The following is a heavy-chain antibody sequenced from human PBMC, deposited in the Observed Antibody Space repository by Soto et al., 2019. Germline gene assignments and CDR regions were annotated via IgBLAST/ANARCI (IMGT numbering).Heavy chain of an antibody. Sequence: SETLSLTCTVSGGSISNYYWSWIRHPPGKGLEWIGYIYYSGNTNYNPSLKSRVTISVDTSKNQFSLKLSSVTAADTAVYYCARVAAAAYWFDPWGQGTLVTVSS. CDR3: ARVAAAAYWFDP. CDR2: IYYSGNT. J-gene: IGHJ5*02. D-gene: IGHD6-13*01. V-gene: IGHV4-59*01. CDR1: GGSISNYY.